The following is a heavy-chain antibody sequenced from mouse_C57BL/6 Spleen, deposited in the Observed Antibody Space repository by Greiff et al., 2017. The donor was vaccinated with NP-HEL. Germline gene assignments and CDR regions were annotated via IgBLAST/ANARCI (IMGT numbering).Heavy chain of an antibody. J-gene: IGHJ2*01. V-gene: IGHV14-3*02. Sequence: EVQLQQSGAELVKSGAAFKLSCTASGLHSKDTYMHWLKQWPEQVLEWIGSIDPPNWNTKYDPKLQGKATITAYTPSNNASLQLSSLTSEDTAVYYCARMARKWGQGTTLTVSS. CDR1: GLHSKDTY. CDR3: ARMARK. CDR2: IDPPNWNT.